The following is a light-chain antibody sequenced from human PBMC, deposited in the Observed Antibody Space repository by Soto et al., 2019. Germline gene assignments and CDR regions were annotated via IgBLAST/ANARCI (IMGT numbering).Light chain of an antibody. Sequence: DIQMTQSPATLSASVGDRVTITCRASHSINKWLAWYQQRPGKAPKLLIYKASSLQSGVPSRFSGSGSGTEFTFTISGLQPDDFAIYYCQQNNRYPLTFGGGTKMEIK. CDR2: KAS. CDR1: HSINKW. V-gene: IGKV1-5*03. CDR3: QQNNRYPLT. J-gene: IGKJ4*01.